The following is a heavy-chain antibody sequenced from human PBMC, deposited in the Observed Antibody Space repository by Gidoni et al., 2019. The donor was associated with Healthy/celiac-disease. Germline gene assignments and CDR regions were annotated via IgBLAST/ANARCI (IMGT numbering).Heavy chain of an antibody. CDR1: GYSFTTYW. Sequence: VQLVQSGAEVKKPVESLTISCKGPGYSFTTYWINWVRQLPGKGLEWMGRMDPSDSYTNYSPSFQGHVTISADKSISTAYLQWSSLKASDTAMYYCATGPTRLPRSWFDPWGQGTLVTVSS. CDR2: MDPSDSYT. V-gene: IGHV5-10-1*03. D-gene: IGHD6-25*01. J-gene: IGHJ5*02. CDR3: ATGPTRLPRSWFDP.